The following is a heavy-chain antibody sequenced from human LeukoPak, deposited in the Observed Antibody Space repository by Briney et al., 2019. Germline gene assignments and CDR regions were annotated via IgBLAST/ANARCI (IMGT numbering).Heavy chain of an antibody. J-gene: IGHJ2*01. Sequence: SVKVSCKASGGTFSSYAISWVRQAPGQGLEWMGGIIPIFGTANYAQKFQGRVTITADESTSTAYMELSSLRSEDTAVYYCATSHYGDEDWYFDLWGRGTLVTVSS. V-gene: IGHV1-69*01. CDR2: IIPIFGTA. CDR1: GGTFSSYA. D-gene: IGHD4-17*01. CDR3: ATSHYGDEDWYFDL.